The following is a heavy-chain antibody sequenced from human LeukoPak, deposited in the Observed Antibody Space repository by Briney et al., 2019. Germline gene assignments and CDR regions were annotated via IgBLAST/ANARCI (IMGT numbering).Heavy chain of an antibody. CDR3: ARARELSYFDY. D-gene: IGHD2-15*01. CDR2: IYHSGST. Sequence: SQTLSLTCAVSGVSIISGGYSWSWLRQPPGKGQEWIGYIYHSGSTYYNPSLKSRVTISVDRSKNQFSLKLSSVTAADTAVYYCARARELSYFDYWGQGTLVTVSS. V-gene: IGHV4-30-2*01. CDR1: GVSIISGGYS. J-gene: IGHJ4*02.